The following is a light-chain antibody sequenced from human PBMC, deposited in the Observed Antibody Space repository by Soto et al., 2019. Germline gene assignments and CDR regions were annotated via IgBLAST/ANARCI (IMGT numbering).Light chain of an antibody. V-gene: IGLV2-14*03. CDR3: SSYTTTSSYV. J-gene: IGLJ1*01. CDR1: SSDVGGYDY. Sequence: QSVLTQPASVSGSPGQSITISCTGTSSDVGGYDYVSWYQQYPGKAPKLMIIDVSNRPSGVSNRFSGSKSGNTASLTISGLQAEDEADYYCSSYTTTSSYVFGTGTKVTVL. CDR2: DVS.